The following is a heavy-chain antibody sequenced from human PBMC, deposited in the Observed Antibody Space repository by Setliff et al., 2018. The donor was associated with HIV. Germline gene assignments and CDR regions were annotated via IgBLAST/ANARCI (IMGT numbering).Heavy chain of an antibody. CDR3: ARQGGYNSPLMV. CDR1: GGSITSYY. V-gene: IGHV4-59*08. D-gene: IGHD3-10*01. Sequence: SETLSLTCTVSGGSITSYYWNWIRQSPGKGLEWIGYIFDSGTTKYNPSVTSRVTISVDASKNQFFLRLISVTAADTAAYYCARQGGYNSPLMVWGQGKLVTVSS. J-gene: IGHJ4*02. CDR2: IFDSGTT.